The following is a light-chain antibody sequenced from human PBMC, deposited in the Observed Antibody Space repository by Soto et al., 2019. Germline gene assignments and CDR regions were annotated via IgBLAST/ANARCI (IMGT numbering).Light chain of an antibody. V-gene: IGLV1-40*01. Sequence: QSGLTEPPSVSGAPGQRVTISCTGSSSNIGSTHDVQWYQQLPGTAPKLLIHGNTDRPSGVPDRFSGSKSGTSASLAITGLQADDEADYYCQSYDDSLSVHYVFGTGTKVTVL. J-gene: IGLJ1*01. CDR3: QSYDDSLSVHYV. CDR2: GNT. CDR1: SSNIGSTHD.